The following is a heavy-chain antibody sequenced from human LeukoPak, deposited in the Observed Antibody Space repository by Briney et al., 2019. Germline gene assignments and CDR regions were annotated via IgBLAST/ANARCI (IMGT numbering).Heavy chain of an antibody. CDR1: GFTFTSYV. V-gene: IGHV3-23*01. D-gene: IGHD6-13*01. CDR2: ARASGGIT. CDR3: AKVMAAAGTWFFDY. J-gene: IGHJ4*02. Sequence: GGSLRLSCVASGFTFTSYVMSWVRQAPGKGLETVSTARASGGITYYADSVKGRFTISRDSSKNTLHLQMNSLRAEDTAVYYCAKVMAAAGTWFFDYWSQGTLVTVSS.